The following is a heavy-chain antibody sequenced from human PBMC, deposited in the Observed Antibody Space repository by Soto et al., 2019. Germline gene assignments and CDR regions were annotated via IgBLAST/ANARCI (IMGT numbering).Heavy chain of an antibody. CDR1: GGTFSSYA. CDR3: AXXXXXXXXXXXYSFLGGDRNYYYYGMDV. D-gene: IGHD2-21*01. V-gene: IGHV1-69*13. Sequence: ASVKVSCKASGGTFSSYAISWVRQAPGQGLEWMGGIIPIFGTANYAQKFQGRVTITADESTSTAYMELSSLRSEDTAVYYCAXXXXXXXXXXXYSFLGGDRNYYYYGMDVWGQGTTVTVSS. J-gene: IGHJ6*02. CDR2: IIPIFGTA.